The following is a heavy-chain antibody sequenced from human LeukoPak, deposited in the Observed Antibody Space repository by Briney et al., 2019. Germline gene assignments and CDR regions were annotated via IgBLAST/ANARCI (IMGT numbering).Heavy chain of an antibody. CDR3: ARTSIAAAGTDNYYYGMDV. V-gene: IGHV5-51*01. J-gene: IGHJ6*02. Sequence: HGESLKISRKGSGYSFTSYWIGWVRQMPGKGLEWMGIIYPGDSDTRYSPSFQGQVTISADKSISTAYLQWSSLKASDTAMYYCARTSIAAAGTDNYYYGMDVWGQGTTVTVSS. CDR2: IYPGDSDT. D-gene: IGHD6-13*01. CDR1: GYSFTSYW.